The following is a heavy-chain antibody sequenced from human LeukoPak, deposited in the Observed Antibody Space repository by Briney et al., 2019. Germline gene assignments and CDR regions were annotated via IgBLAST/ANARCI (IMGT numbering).Heavy chain of an antibody. CDR3: ARRTPEIGAFDI. V-gene: IGHV4-59*08. CDR2: IHYSGST. CDR1: GGSISSYY. J-gene: IGHJ3*02. Sequence: SETLSLTCTVSGGSISSYYWSWIRQPPGKGLEWIGYIHYSGSTNNNPSLKSRVTISVDTSKDQFSLKLSSVTAADTAVYYCARRTPEIGAFDIWGQGTMVTVSS.